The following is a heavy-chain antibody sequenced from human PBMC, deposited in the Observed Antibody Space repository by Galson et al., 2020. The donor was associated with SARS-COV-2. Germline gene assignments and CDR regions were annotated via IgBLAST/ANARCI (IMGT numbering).Heavy chain of an antibody. Sequence: QAGGSLRLSCAASGFTFDDYAMHWVRQAPGKGLEWVSGISWNSGSIGYADSVKGRFTISRDNAKNSLYLQMNSLRAEDTALYYCAKGSSWPGYWSTDAFDIWGQGTMVTVSS. J-gene: IGHJ3*02. CDR3: AKGSSWPGYWSTDAFDI. CDR2: ISWNSGSI. D-gene: IGHD6-13*01. CDR1: GFTFDDYA. V-gene: IGHV3-9*01.